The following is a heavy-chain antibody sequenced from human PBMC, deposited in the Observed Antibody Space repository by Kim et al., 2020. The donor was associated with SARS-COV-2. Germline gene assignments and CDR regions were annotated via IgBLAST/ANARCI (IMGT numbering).Heavy chain of an antibody. J-gene: IGHJ6*02. CDR3: AKDLVYDFWSNYLYGMDV. V-gene: IGHV3-23*01. Sequence: VKGRFFISRDNSKNTLYLQMNSLRAEDTAVYYCAKDLVYDFWSNYLYGMDVWGQGTTVTVSS. D-gene: IGHD3-3*01.